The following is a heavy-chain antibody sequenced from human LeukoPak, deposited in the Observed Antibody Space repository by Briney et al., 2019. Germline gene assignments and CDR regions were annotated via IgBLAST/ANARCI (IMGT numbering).Heavy chain of an antibody. Sequence: KASETLSLTCAVYGGSFSGYYWSWIRQPPGKGLEWIGEINHSGSTNYNPSLKSRVTISVDTSKNQFSLKLSSVTAANTAVYYCARGSHTAMVPYYYYYYYGMDVWGQGTTVTVSS. J-gene: IGHJ6*02. CDR3: ARGSHTAMVPYYYYYYYGMDV. CDR1: GGSFSGYY. D-gene: IGHD5-18*01. CDR2: INHSGST. V-gene: IGHV4-34*01.